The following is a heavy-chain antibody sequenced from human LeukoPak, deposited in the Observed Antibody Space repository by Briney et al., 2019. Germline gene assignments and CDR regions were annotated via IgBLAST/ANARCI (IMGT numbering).Heavy chain of an antibody. CDR2: TYYRSKWYN. D-gene: IGHD6-19*01. V-gene: IGHV6-1*01. Sequence: SQTLSLTCAISGDSVSSNSATWSWIGQSPSRGLEWLGRTYYRSKWYNEYAVSVKSRITINPDTSKNQFSLQLNSVTPEDTAVYYCARGQSSWFDPWGQGTLVAVSS. J-gene: IGHJ5*02. CDR3: ARGQSSWFDP. CDR1: GDSVSSNSAT.